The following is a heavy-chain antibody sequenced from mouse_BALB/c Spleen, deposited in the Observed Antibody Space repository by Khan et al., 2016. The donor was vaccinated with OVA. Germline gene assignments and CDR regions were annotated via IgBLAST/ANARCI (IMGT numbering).Heavy chain of an antibody. D-gene: IGHD1-1*01. J-gene: IGHJ3*01. V-gene: IGHV1S135*01. CDR3: ARHGTSSWFAY. Sequence: VQLQQSGPELMKPGASVKISCKASGYSFTTYYIHWVKQSHGKSLEWIGYIDPFNGSTTYNQKFKGNATLTVDKSSSTAYMHLSSLTSEDSAVYYCARHGTSSWFAYWGQGTLVTVSA. CDR2: IDPFNGST. CDR1: GYSFTTYY.